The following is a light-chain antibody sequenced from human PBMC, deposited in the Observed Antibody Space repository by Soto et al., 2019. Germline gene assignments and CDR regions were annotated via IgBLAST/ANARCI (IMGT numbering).Light chain of an antibody. J-gene: IGKJ4*01. Sequence: IVMTQSPATLSVSPGERATLSCRASAMISTYVAWYQQKPGQAPRLLIYDASSRATGIPDRFSGGGSGTDFTLTISRLEPEDFAVYYCQQFSSYPLTFGGGTKVDIK. CDR2: DAS. CDR1: AMISTY. CDR3: QQFSSYPLT. V-gene: IGKV3-20*01.